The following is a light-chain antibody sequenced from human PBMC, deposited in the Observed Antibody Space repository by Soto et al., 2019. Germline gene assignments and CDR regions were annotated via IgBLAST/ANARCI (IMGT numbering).Light chain of an antibody. CDR2: WAS. CDR3: QQYYTTPWA. J-gene: IGKJ1*01. V-gene: IGKV4-1*01. CDR1: QSVLYSANDENY. Sequence: DIVMTQSPASLAVSLFERATINCKSSQSVLYSANDENYLAWYQQKPGQPPKLLIYWASTRESGVPDRFSGSGSRTDFTLTISSLQAEDVAVYYCQQYYTTPWAFGQGTKVDIK.